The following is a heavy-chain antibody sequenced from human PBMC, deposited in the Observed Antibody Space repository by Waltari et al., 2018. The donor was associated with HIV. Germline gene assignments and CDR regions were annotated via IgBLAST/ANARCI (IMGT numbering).Heavy chain of an antibody. CDR3: ARDRTRYYFDS. D-gene: IGHD6-6*01. J-gene: IGHJ4*02. CDR1: GFSFSSYC. V-gene: IGHV3-48*01. Sequence: EVQLVESGGGLLQPGGCLRPSCTASGFSFSSYCMYRVRQAPGNGLEWVSYISTSSSAIFYADSVKGRFTISRDTAKNSLYLQMNSLRAEDTAVYYCARDRTRYYFDSWGQGTLVTVSS. CDR2: ISTSSSAI.